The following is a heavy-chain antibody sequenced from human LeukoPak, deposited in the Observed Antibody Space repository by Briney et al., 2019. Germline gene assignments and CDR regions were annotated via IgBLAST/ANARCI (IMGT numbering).Heavy chain of an antibody. D-gene: IGHD3-3*01. CDR2: INHSGST. J-gene: IGHJ4*02. CDR3: AVTYYDFWSHFDY. Sequence: SETLSLTCAVYGGSFSGYYWSWIRQPPGKGLEWIWEINHSGSTNYNPSLKSRVTISVDTSKNQFSLKLSSVTAADTAVYYCAVTYYDFWSHFDYWGQGTLVTVSS. CDR1: GGSFSGYY. V-gene: IGHV4-34*01.